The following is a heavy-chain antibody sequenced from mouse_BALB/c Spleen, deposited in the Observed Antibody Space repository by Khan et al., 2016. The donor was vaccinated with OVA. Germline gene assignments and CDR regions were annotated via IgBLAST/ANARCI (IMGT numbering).Heavy chain of an antibody. CDR2: ISYSGRT. CDR1: GYSITSDYA. V-gene: IGHV3-2*02. CDR3: ARSVTITTVVATDFDY. J-gene: IGHJ2*01. D-gene: IGHD1-1*01. Sequence: EVQLQESGPGLVKPSQSLSLTCTVTGYSITSDYAWNWIRQFPGNKLEWMGYISYSGRTSYNPSLKSRISITRDTSKNQFFLRLNSVSTDDTATSYCARSVTITTVVATDFDYWGQGTTLTVSS.